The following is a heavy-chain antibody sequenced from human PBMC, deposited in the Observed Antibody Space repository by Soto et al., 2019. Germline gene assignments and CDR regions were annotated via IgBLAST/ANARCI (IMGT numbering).Heavy chain of an antibody. J-gene: IGHJ6*04. D-gene: IGHD5-18*01. CDR1: GITFGSRA. CDR3: ARDIGRSYGFYGMDV. CDR2: ITDTGGDT. V-gene: IGHV3-23*01. Sequence: GGSLRLSCVASGITFGSRAMSWVRQAPGEGLEWVSSITDTGGDTKYADSVRGRFTISRDNAKNSLYLQMNSLRAEDTAVYYCARDIGRSYGFYGMDVWGEGTTLTVSS.